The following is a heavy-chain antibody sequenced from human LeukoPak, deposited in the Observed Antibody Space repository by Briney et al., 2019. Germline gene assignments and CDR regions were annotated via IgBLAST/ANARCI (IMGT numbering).Heavy chain of an antibody. V-gene: IGHV4-59*01. D-gene: IGHD6-19*01. CDR2: IYYSGST. CDR1: GGSISSYY. Sequence: SETLSLTCTVSGGSISSYYWSWIRQPPGKGLEWIGYIYYSGSTNYNPSLKSRVTISVDTSKNQFPLKLRSVTAADTAVYYCARGPLKYSSGWYYYYYMDVWGKGTTVTISS. J-gene: IGHJ6*03. CDR3: ARGPLKYSSGWYYYYYMDV.